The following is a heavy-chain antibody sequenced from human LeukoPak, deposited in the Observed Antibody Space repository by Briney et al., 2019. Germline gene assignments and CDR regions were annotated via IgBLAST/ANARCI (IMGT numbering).Heavy chain of an antibody. CDR2: IIPIFGTA. V-gene: IGHV1-69*13. CDR1: GGTFSSYA. Sequence: AASVKVSCKASGGTFSSYAISWVRQAPRQGLEWMGGIIPIFGTANYAQKFQGRVTITADESTSTAYMELSSLRSEDTAVYYCALRYFDWLSRSRVYYYYGMDVWGKGTTVTVSS. CDR3: ALRYFDWLSRSRVYYYYGMDV. J-gene: IGHJ6*04. D-gene: IGHD3-9*01.